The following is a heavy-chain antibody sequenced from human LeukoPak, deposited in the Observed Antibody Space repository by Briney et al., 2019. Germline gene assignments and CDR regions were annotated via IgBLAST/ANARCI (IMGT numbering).Heavy chain of an antibody. CDR1: EFTFSDYY. CDR2: ISSNGGSI. V-gene: IGHV3-64*01. D-gene: IGHD5-12*01. Sequence: GGSLRLSCAASEFTFSDYYMSWIRQAPGKGLEYVSAISSNGGSIYYANSVKGRFTMSRDNSKSTLYLQMGSLRGEDMAIYYCAAYSDYDVAYWGQGTLVTVSS. CDR3: AAYSDYDVAY. J-gene: IGHJ4*02.